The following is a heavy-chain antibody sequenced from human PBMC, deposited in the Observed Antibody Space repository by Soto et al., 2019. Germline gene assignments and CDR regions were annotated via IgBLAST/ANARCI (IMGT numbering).Heavy chain of an antibody. D-gene: IGHD6-19*01. CDR1: GDSVSSNSAA. V-gene: IGHV6-1*01. CDR3: ARQNSIGWSYYYGMDV. J-gene: IGHJ6*02. Sequence: SQTLSLTCAISGDSVSSNSAAWHWIRQSPSRGLEWLGRTYYRSRWINDYAVSVKSRITVAPDTPKNQFSLQLNSVTPEDTAVCFCARQNSIGWSYYYGMDVWGQGTTVTVSS. CDR2: TYYRSRWIN.